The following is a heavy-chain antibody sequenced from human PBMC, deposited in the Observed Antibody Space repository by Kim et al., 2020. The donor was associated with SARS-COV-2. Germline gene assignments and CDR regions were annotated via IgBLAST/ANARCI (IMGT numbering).Heavy chain of an antibody. J-gene: IGHJ4*02. D-gene: IGHD3-3*01. V-gene: IGHV3-23*01. Sequence: DAEKGRFTISRDSSKNTLYLQMNSLRAEDTAVYYCAKRKAIVGVVGPFDYWGQGTLVTVSS. CDR3: AKRKAIVGVVGPFDY.